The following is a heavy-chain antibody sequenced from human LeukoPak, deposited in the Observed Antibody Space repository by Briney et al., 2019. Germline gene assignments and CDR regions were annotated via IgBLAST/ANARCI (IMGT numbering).Heavy chain of an antibody. J-gene: IGHJ6*02. CDR2: MNPNSGNT. CDR3: ARWGIYCSGTYYYYGMDV. D-gene: IGHD3-10*01. V-gene: IGHV1-8*01. CDR1: GYTFTSYD. Sequence: ASVKVSCKASGYTFTSYDSNWVRQATGQGLEWMGWMNPNSGNTGYAQKFKGRVIMTSNTYKRSAYMELGSLRSEDTAVYYCARWGIYCSGTYYYYGMDVWGQGTTVTDSS.